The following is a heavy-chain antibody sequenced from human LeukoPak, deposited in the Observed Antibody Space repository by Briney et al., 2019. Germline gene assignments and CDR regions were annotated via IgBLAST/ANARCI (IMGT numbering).Heavy chain of an antibody. Sequence: PSETLSLTCAVYGGSFSGYYWTWIRQPPGKGLEWIGEINHSGNTNYYPSLKSRVAISVDTSKNQFSLKLSSVIAADTAMYYCARSKDGSGFAAYWGQGTQVTVSS. J-gene: IGHJ4*02. D-gene: IGHD3-22*01. CDR1: GGSFSGYY. V-gene: IGHV4-34*01. CDR2: INHSGNT. CDR3: ARSKDGSGFAAY.